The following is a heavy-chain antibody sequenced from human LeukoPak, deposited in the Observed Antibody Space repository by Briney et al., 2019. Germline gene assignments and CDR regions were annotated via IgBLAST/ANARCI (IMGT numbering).Heavy chain of an antibody. J-gene: IGHJ4*02. D-gene: IGHD5-24*01. Sequence: ASVKVSCKASGYTFTGYYMHWVRQAPGQGLEWMGWINPNSGGTNYAQKFQGRVTMTRDTSISTAYMELSRLRSDDTAVYYYARPAEMATRKVYYFDYWGQGTLVTVSS. CDR3: ARPAEMATRKVYYFDY. CDR2: INPNSGGT. CDR1: GYTFTGYY. V-gene: IGHV1-2*02.